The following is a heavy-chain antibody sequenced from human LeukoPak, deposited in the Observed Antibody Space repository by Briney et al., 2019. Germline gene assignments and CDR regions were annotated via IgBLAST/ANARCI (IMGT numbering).Heavy chain of an antibody. CDR3: ASTSYDFWSGYLDN. J-gene: IGHJ4*02. D-gene: IGHD3-3*01. CDR2: IYTSGIT. V-gene: IGHV4-61*02. Sequence: TLSLTCTVSGGSISSGSYYWSWIRQPAGKGLEWIGRIYTSGITNYNPSLKSRVTISVDTSKNQFSLKLSSVTAADTAVYYCASTSYDFWSGYLDNWGQGTLVTVSS. CDR1: GGSISSGSYY.